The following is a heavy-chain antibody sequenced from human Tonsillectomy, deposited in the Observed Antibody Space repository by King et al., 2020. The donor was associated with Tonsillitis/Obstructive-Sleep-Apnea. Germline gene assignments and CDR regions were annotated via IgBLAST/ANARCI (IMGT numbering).Heavy chain of an antibody. CDR2: ISHSGST. Sequence: QLQESGPGLVNPSGTLSLTCAVSGGSITSSNWWSWVRQSPEKGLGWIGEISHSGSTNYNPSLKSRVTISVDKVKNQTSLSLSSVTAADTAVYYCARQVPAALGWFDPWGQGTLVTVSS. J-gene: IGHJ5*02. CDR1: GGSITSSNW. D-gene: IGHD2-2*01. V-gene: IGHV4-4*02. CDR3: ARQVPAALGWFDP.